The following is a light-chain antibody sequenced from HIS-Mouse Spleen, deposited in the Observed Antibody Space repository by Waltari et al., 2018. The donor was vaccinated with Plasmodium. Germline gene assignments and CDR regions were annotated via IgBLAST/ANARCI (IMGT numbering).Light chain of an antibody. V-gene: IGLV2-14*03. J-gene: IGLJ2*01. CDR2: DVS. Sequence: QSALTPPASVSGSPGQSTTISCTGPRSDVGCYNYVSWYQQHPGKAPKLMIYDVSNRPSGVSNRCSGSKSGNTASLTISGLQAEDEADYYGSSYTSSSTHVVFGGGTKLTVL. CDR1: RSDVGCYNY. CDR3: SSYTSSSTHVV.